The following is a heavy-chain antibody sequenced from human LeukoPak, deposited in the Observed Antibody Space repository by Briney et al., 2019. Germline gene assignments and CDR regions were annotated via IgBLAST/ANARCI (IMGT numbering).Heavy chain of an antibody. CDR1: XXXFXSYX. V-gene: IGHV3-23*01. CDR3: AKYDSFDHYYDSSGRFDC. J-gene: IGHJ4*02. D-gene: IGHD3-22*01. Sequence: GGSLRLSCAXXXXXFXSYXMNWVRQAPGKGLEWVSGISGSGGDTYSADSVKGRFAISRDNSKNTLFLQMNSLRAEDTAVYYCAKYDSFDHYYDSSGRFDCWGQGTLVTVSS. CDR2: ISGSGGDT.